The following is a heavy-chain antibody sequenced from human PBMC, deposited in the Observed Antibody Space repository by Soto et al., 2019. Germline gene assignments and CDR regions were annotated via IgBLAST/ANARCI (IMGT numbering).Heavy chain of an antibody. J-gene: IGHJ4*02. CDR3: AKDSPSRMDSSGWKPFDY. V-gene: IGHV3-43*01. CDR1: GFTFDDYT. Sequence: GGSLRLSCAASGFTFDDYTMHWVRQAPGKGLEWVSLISWDGGSTYYADSVKGRFTISRDNSKNSLYLQMNSLRTEDTALYNCAKDSPSRMDSSGWKPFDYWGQGTLVTVSS. CDR2: ISWDGGST. D-gene: IGHD6-19*01.